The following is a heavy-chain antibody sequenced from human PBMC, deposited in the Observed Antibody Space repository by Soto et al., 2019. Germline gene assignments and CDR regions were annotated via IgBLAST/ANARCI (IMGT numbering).Heavy chain of an antibody. D-gene: IGHD3-22*01. J-gene: IGHJ4*02. CDR1: GGSISSYY. V-gene: IGHV4-59*01. CDR3: ARGLYYYDSSGPFYY. CDR2: IYYSGST. Sequence: TLSLTCTVSGGSISSYYWSWIRQPPGKGLEWIGYIYYSGSTNYNPSLKSRVTISVDTSKNQFSLKLSSVTAADTAVYYCARGLYYYDSSGPFYYWGQGTLVTVSS.